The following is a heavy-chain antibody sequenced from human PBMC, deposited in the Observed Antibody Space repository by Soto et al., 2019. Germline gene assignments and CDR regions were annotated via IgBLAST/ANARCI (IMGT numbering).Heavy chain of an antibody. V-gene: IGHV4-61*01. D-gene: IGHD1-26*01. CDR2: IFHTGTT. CDR1: GGSVSSGNYY. J-gene: IGHJ4*02. Sequence: PSETLSLTCTFSGGSVSSGNYYWSWIRQPPGKGLEWIGYIFHTGTTNYNPSLKSRVTISLDTSMNQFSLKLSSVTPADTAVYYCTRAPVSGSYCFDFWGQGTPVTVSS. CDR3: TRAPVSGSYCFDF.